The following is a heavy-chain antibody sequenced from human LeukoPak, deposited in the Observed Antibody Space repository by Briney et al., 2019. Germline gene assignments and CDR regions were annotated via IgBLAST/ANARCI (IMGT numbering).Heavy chain of an antibody. J-gene: IGHJ3*02. V-gene: IGHV4-59*01. Sequence: PSETLSLTCTVSGGSISSYYWSWIRQPPGKGLEWIGYIYYSGSTNYNPSLKSRVTISVDTSKNQFSLKLSSVTAADTAVYYCAREFETTGDAFDIWGQGTMVTVSS. CDR1: GGSISSYY. CDR3: AREFETTGDAFDI. D-gene: IGHD4-17*01. CDR2: IYYSGST.